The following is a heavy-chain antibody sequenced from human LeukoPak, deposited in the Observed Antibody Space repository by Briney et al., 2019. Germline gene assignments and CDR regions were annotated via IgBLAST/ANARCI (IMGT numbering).Heavy chain of an antibody. V-gene: IGHV3-48*01. J-gene: IGHJ4*02. CDR3: ARDSYSSSRNDY. CDR2: ISSLSGTI. Sequence: GGSLRLSCAASGFTFSSYSMNWVRQAPGEGLEWVSYISSLSGTIYYADSVKGRFTISRDNAKNSLNLQMDSLRAEDTAVYYCARDSYSSSRNDYWGQGTLVTVSS. CDR1: GFTFSSYS. D-gene: IGHD6-13*01.